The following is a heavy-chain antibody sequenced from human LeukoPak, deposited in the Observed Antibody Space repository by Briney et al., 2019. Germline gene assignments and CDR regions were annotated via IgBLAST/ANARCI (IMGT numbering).Heavy chain of an antibody. Sequence: SETLSLTCTVSGGSISSYYWSWIRQPPGKGLDCIGYIYYSGTTNYNPSLKSRVTISLDTSKNQFSLKLNSVTAADTAVYYCARDRGIAAAADAFDIWGQGTMVTVSS. J-gene: IGHJ3*02. CDR1: GGSISSYY. V-gene: IGHV4-59*12. D-gene: IGHD6-13*01. CDR3: ARDRGIAAAADAFDI. CDR2: IYYSGTT.